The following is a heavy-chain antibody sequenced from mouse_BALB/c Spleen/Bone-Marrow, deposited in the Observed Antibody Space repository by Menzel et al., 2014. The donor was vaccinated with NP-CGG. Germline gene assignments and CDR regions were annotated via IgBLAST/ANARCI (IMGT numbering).Heavy chain of an antibody. CDR2: INPSNGRT. J-gene: IGHJ1*01. V-gene: IGHV1S81*02. CDR3: APYYYGSSCGFYWYFDV. Sequence: QVQLQQSGAELVKPGASVKLSCKASGYTFTSYWMHWVKQRPGQGLEWIGEINPSNGRTNYNEKFKSKATLTVDKSSSTAYMQLSSLTSEDSAVYYCAPYYYGSSCGFYWYFDVWGAGTTVTVSS. CDR1: GYTFTSYW. D-gene: IGHD1-1*01.